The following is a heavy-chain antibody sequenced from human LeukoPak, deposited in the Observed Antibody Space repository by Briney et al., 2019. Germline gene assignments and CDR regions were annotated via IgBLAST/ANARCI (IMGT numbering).Heavy chain of an antibody. CDR1: GFTFSGFG. V-gene: IGHV3-30*02. D-gene: IGHD3-10*01. CDR2: IHTDQTIQ. CDR3: GYCNSGSYSTPDS. J-gene: IGHJ5*01. Sequence: QPGGSLRLSCAASGFTFSGFGMHWVRQVPGKGLEWVAYIHTDQTIQYYADSVKGRFTISRDNSKNTLYLQMKTLRSEDTAVYYCGYCNSGSYSTPDSWGQGTQVTVSS.